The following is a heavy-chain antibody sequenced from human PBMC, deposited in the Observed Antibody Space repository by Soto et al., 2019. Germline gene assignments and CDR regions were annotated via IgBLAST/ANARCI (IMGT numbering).Heavy chain of an antibody. J-gene: IGHJ3*02. CDR3: ARYLHGSGSDAYAI. Sequence: GASVKVSCKASGYTFTGYYMHWVRQAPGQGLEWMGWINPNSGGTNYAQKFQGWVTMTRDTSISTAYMELSRLRSDDTAVYYCARYLHGSGSDAYAIWGQGTLVPGSS. V-gene: IGHV1-2*04. CDR2: INPNSGGT. D-gene: IGHD3-10*01. CDR1: GYTFTGYY.